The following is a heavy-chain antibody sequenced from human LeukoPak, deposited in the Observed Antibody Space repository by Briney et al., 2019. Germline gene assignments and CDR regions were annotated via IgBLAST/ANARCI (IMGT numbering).Heavy chain of an antibody. J-gene: IGHJ4*02. CDR1: GIIFDNYA. V-gene: IGHV3-23*01. Sequence: PGGSLRLSCAASGIIFDNYAMSWVRQAPGKGLEWVSDISGSGGSTESAGSVKGRFTISRDNSKNTVYLQMNSLRAEDTAAYYCAKAYYYGSGSYSPPVDYWGQGTLVTVSS. CDR3: AKAYYYGSGSYSPPVDY. D-gene: IGHD3-10*01. CDR2: ISGSGGST.